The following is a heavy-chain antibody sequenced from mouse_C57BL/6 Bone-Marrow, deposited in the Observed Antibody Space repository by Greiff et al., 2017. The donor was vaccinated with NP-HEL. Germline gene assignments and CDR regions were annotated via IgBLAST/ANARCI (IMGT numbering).Heavy chain of an antibody. D-gene: IGHD2-3*01. V-gene: IGHV1-81*01. J-gene: IGHJ1*03. CDR1: GYTFTSYG. Sequence: QVQLQQSGAELARPGASVKLSCKASGYTFTSYGISWVKQRTGQGLEWIGEIYPRSGNTYYNEKFKGKATLTADKSTSTAYMELRSLTSEDSAVYFCERSGDGYYHSYWDFDVWGTGTTVTVSS. CDR3: ERSGDGYYHSYWDFDV. CDR2: IYPRSGNT.